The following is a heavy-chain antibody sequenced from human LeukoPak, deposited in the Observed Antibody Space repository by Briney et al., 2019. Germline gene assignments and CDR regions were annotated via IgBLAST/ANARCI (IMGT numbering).Heavy chain of an antibody. V-gene: IGHV3-23*01. CDR2: ISGSGGKT. Sequence: GGSRRLSCAASGFTFSSNGMSWYRQAPGKGLEWVSAISGSGGKTYYADSVKGRFTISRDNSKNTLYLQMDSLRAEDTAVYYCTKACVYDYDSSGPYYFDHCGQDPLVTVSP. CDR1: GFTFSSNG. D-gene: IGHD3-22*01. CDR3: TKACVYDYDSSGPYYFDH. J-gene: IGHJ4*02.